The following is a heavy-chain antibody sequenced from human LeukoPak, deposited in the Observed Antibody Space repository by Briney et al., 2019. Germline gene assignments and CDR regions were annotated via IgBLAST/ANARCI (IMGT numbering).Heavy chain of an antibody. CDR1: GGTLNSYA. V-gene: IGHV1-69*05. CDR2: IIPIFGTA. CDR3: ARGLGYYDSSGYSFYMDV. J-gene: IGHJ6*03. D-gene: IGHD3-22*01. Sequence: SVKVSCKASGGTLNSYAISWVRQAPGQGLEWMGRIIPIFGTANYAQKFQGRVTITTDESTSTAYMELSSLRSEDTAVYYCARGLGYYDSSGYSFYMDVWGKGTTVTVSS.